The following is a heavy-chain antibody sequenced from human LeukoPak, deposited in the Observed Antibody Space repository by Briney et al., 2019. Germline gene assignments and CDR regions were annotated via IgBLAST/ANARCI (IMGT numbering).Heavy chain of an antibody. D-gene: IGHD5-12*01. J-gene: IGHJ5*02. CDR1: GGSISSSSYY. Sequence: SETLSLTCTVSGGSISSSSYYWGWIRQPPGKGLEWIGSIYYSGSTYYNPSLKSRVTISVDTSKNQFSLKLSSVTAADTAVYYCARHYDRYSFDPWGQGTLVTVSS. CDR3: ARHYDRYSFDP. V-gene: IGHV4-39*01. CDR2: IYYSGST.